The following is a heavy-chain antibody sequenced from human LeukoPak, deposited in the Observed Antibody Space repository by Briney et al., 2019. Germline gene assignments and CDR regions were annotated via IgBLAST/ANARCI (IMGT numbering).Heavy chain of an antibody. CDR3: AKLWFGESAHFDY. V-gene: IGHV3-23*01. D-gene: IGHD3-10*01. J-gene: IGHJ4*02. Sequence: GGSLRLSCAASGFTFSSYAMSWVRQAPGKGLEWDPAISDSGGSTYYADSVKGRFTMSRDNSKNTLHLQMNSLRAADTAVYYCAKLWFGESAHFDYWGQGTLVTVSA. CDR1: GFTFSSYA. CDR2: ISDSGGST.